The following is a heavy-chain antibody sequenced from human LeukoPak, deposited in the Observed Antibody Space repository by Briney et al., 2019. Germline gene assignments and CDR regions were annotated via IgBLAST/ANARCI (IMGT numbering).Heavy chain of an antibody. Sequence: GGSLRLSCAASGFTFSSYGMSWVRLAPGKGLEWVSYISSSGRTIYNADSVKGRFTISRDNAKNSLYLQMNSLRAEDTAVYYCARRLVGTPDYFDYWGQGTLVTVSS. J-gene: IGHJ4*02. CDR1: GFTFSSYG. CDR2: ISSSGRTI. V-gene: IGHV3-48*04. D-gene: IGHD4-23*01. CDR3: ARRLVGTPDYFDY.